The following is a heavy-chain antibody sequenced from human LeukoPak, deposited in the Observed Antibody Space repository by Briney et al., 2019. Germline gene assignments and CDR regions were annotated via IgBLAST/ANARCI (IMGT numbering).Heavy chain of an antibody. CDR3: ARGWGRRWLQVYAFDI. CDR1: GFTFRTYG. D-gene: IGHD5-24*01. CDR2: IYYSGSA. V-gene: IGHV4-59*01. J-gene: IGHJ3*02. Sequence: PGGSLRLSCAGSGFTFRTYGMSWIRQPPGKGLEWIGYIYYSGSANYNPSLKSRVTISLDTTKNQFSLKLSSVTAADTAVYYCARGWGRRWLQVYAFDIWGQGTMVTVSS.